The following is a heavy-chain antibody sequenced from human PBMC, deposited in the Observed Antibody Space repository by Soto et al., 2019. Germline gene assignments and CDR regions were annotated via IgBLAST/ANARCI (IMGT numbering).Heavy chain of an antibody. CDR3: ARGDRGAFDL. CDR2: IQNDGSNT. Sequence: EVQVVESGGGLVQPGGSLKLSCAASGFTFSYYWMHWVRHAPGTGLVWVSHIQNDGSNTTYADSVKGRFTISRDNAKNMLYRQVNRLRAEDTAVYFCARGDRGAFDLWGPGTMVTVSS. V-gene: IGHV3-74*01. J-gene: IGHJ3*01. CDR1: GFTFSYYW. D-gene: IGHD3-10*01.